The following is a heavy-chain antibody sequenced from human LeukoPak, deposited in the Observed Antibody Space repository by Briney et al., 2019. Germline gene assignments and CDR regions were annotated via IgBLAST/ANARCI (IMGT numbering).Heavy chain of an antibody. Sequence: GGSLRLSCAASGFTFSSYSMNWVRQAPGEGLEWVSSISSSSSYIYYADSVKGRFTISRDNAKNSLFLQMNSLRAEDTAVYYCTRDSGAERRYFDLWGRGTLVTVSS. J-gene: IGHJ2*01. CDR1: GFTFSSYS. CDR2: ISSSSSYI. D-gene: IGHD7-27*01. CDR3: TRDSGAERRYFDL. V-gene: IGHV3-21*01.